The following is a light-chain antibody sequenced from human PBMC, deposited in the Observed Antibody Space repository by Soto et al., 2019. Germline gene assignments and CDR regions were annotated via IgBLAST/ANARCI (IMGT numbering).Light chain of an antibody. CDR1: QSISSY. Sequence: DIQMTQSASSLSASVGDRVTITCRASQSISSYLNCYQQKPGNAPKLLYDAASSLQSVVPSRSSGSGSGTVFTLTISSLQPEDFATYYCQQSYSTITFGQGTRLEIK. J-gene: IGKJ5*01. CDR3: QQSYSTIT. CDR2: AAS. V-gene: IGKV1-39*01.